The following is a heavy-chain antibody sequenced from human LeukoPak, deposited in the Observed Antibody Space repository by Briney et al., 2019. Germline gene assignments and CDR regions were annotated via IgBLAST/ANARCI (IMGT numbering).Heavy chain of an antibody. J-gene: IGHJ4*02. V-gene: IGHV3-43*02. CDR2: ISVDGGST. CDR3: AKERYDFWSGYYSPTPYFDY. D-gene: IGHD3-3*01. Sequence: GGALTLSCAASGFTFDEYAMHWVRQAPGKGLAGVSLISVDGGSTYYADSVKGRFTISRDNSKNSLYLQMNSLRTEDTALYYCAKERYDFWSGYYSPTPYFDYWGQGTLVTVSS. CDR1: GFTFDEYA.